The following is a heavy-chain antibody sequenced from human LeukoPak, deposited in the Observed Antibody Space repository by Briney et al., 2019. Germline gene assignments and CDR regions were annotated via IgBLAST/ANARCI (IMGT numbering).Heavy chain of an antibody. CDR1: GFTFSSYE. D-gene: IGHD2/OR15-2a*01. CDR3: ARVINFYYYMDV. V-gene: IGHV3-48*03. CDR2: ISSGGIGK. J-gene: IGHJ6*03. Sequence: PGGSLRLSCAASGFTFSSYEMNWVRQAPGKGLEWVSYISSGGIGKYYADSVKGRFTISRDNAKNSLYLQMNSLRAEDTAIYYCARVINFYYYMDVWGKGTTVTISS.